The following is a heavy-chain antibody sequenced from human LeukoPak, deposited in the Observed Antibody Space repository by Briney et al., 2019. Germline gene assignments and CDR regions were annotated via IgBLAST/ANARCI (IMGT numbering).Heavy chain of an antibody. CDR3: ARAGDNDYGDYDFDY. Sequence: ASVKVSCTASGYTFTGYYMHWVRQAPGQGLEWMGWINPNSGGTNYAQKFQGRVTMTRDTSISTAYMELSRLRSDDTAVYYCARAGDNDYGDYDFDYWGQGTLVTVSS. V-gene: IGHV1-2*02. J-gene: IGHJ4*02. D-gene: IGHD4-17*01. CDR1: GYTFTGYY. CDR2: INPNSGGT.